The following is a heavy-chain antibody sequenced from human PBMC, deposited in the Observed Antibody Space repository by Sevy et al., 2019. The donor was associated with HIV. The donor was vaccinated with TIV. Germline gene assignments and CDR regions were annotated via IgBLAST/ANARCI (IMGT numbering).Heavy chain of an antibody. D-gene: IGHD2-21*02. CDR3: ARDPRGYGGNSIDY. CDR1: GYPFSSYG. Sequence: ATVKVSCKASGYPFSSYGISWVRQAPGQGLEWMGWISADSGNSNYAQNLQGRVSMTTDTSTSTAYMELRSLRFDDTAVYYCARDPRGYGGNSIDYWGQGTLVTVSS. V-gene: IGHV1-18*01. CDR2: ISADSGNS. J-gene: IGHJ4*02.